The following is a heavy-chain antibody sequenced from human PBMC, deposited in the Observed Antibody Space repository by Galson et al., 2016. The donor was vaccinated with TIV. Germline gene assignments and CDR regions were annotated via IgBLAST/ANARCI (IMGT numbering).Heavy chain of an antibody. D-gene: IGHD2-21*01. Sequence: SLRLSCAASGFTVSGNYMTWVRQAPGKGLEWVSLIYNDGSTTYPDSVKGRFSISRDNFKNTVYLQMNSLRADDTAVYYCARDRRHCGNECYLFYYYGMDVWGQGTTVTVSS. V-gene: IGHV3-53*05. CDR2: IYNDGST. CDR3: ARDRRHCGNECYLFYYYGMDV. J-gene: IGHJ6*02. CDR1: GFTVSGNY.